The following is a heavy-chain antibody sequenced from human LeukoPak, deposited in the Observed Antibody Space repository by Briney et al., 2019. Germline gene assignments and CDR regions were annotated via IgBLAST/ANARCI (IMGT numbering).Heavy chain of an antibody. D-gene: IGHD3-3*01. CDR3: ARRVTYYDFWSGYEYFGY. V-gene: IGHV5-51*01. CDR2: IYPGDSDT. Sequence: GESLKISCKGSGYSFTSYWIGWVRQMPGKGLEWMGIIYPGDSDTRYSPSVQGQVTISTDNSLSTAYLQWSRLKPSDTAMYYCARRVTYYDFWSGYEYFGYWGQGTLVTVSS. CDR1: GYSFTSYW. J-gene: IGHJ4*02.